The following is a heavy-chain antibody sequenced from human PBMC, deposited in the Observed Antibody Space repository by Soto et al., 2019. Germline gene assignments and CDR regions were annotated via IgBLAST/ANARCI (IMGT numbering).Heavy chain of an antibody. CDR1: GGSVTSDEDY. J-gene: IGHJ4*02. Sequence: SETLSLTCTVSGGSVTSDEDYLSWIRHSPGKGLEWIGYLSNSWSTGYNPSLKTRLSMSVDRSKNQFTLRLTSVTAADTAVYFCATESGYTYGYCDYRGQGTQVTVSS. V-gene: IGHV4-30-4*01. D-gene: IGHD4-17*01. CDR3: ATESGYTYGYCDY. CDR2: LSNSWST.